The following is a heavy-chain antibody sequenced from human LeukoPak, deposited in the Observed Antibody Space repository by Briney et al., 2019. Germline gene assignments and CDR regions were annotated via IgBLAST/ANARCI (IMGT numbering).Heavy chain of an antibody. J-gene: IGHJ4*02. D-gene: IGHD5-12*01. Sequence: PGGSLRLSCAASGFTVSGNYMNWVRQAPGKGLEWVSVIYSGGSTYYTDSVKGRFTISRDNSKNTLYLQMNNLRVEDTAVYYCARGMGGYGGYDYWGQGTLVTVSS. CDR3: ARGMGGYGGYDY. V-gene: IGHV3-66*01. CDR2: IYSGGST. CDR1: GFTVSGNY.